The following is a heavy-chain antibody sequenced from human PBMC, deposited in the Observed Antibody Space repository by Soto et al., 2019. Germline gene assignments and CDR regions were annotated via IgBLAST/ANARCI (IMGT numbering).Heavy chain of an antibody. D-gene: IGHD5-12*01. J-gene: IGHJ6*02. Sequence: GGSLRLSCAASGFTFSSYGMHWVRQAPGKGLEWVAVIWYDGSNKYYADSVKGRFTISRDNSKNMLYLQMNSLRAEDTAVYYCARDPGYSGYDYYYYGMDVWGQGTTVTVSS. CDR3: ARDPGYSGYDYYYYGMDV. CDR1: GFTFSSYG. V-gene: IGHV3-33*01. CDR2: IWYDGSNK.